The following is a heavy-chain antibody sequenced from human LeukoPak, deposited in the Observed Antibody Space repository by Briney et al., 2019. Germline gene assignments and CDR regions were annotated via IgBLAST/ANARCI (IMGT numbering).Heavy chain of an antibody. Sequence: SETLSLTCTVSGDSISSDANRCGRRRPPGKGLEWIGSIYHSGNTYYNPSLKSRVTMSVDTSTNQFSLKLSSVTAAVTAVYHCARDVPDFWTDYPKAFDYWGQGTVVTVSS. CDR2: IYHSGNT. CDR1: GDSISSDAN. D-gene: IGHD3/OR15-3a*01. V-gene: IGHV4-38-2*02. CDR3: ARDVPDFWTDYPKAFDY. J-gene: IGHJ4*02.